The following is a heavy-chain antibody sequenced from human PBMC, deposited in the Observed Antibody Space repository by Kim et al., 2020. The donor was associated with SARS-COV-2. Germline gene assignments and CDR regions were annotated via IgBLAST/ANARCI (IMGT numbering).Heavy chain of an antibody. J-gene: IGHJ4*02. D-gene: IGHD3-9*01. CDR3: ARDGPGTGFDY. V-gene: IGHV4-31*02. Sequence: TYYNPSLKSRLTTSVDTSKNQFSLKLTSVTAADTAVYFCARDGPGTGFDYWGQGTLVTVAS. CDR2: T.